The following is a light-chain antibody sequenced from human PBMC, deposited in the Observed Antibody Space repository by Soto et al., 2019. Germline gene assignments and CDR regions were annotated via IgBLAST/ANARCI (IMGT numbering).Light chain of an antibody. CDR1: RSDIGGYNY. V-gene: IGLV2-14*01. J-gene: IGLJ7*01. CDR2: EVS. Sequence: QSALTQPASVSGSPGQSITISCTGTRSDIGGYNYVSWYQQHASKAPKPIIYEVSNRPSGVSNRFSGSKSGSAASLTISGLQAEDEADYYCSSYTSRSTLVFGGGTQLTVL. CDR3: SSYTSRSTLV.